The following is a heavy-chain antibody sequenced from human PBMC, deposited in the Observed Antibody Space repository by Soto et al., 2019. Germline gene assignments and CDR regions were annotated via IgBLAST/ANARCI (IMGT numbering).Heavy chain of an antibody. D-gene: IGHD2-15*01. CDR2: ISAYNGNT. CDR3: ASLYCSGGSCYSDY. V-gene: IGHV1-18*01. Sequence: EASVKVSCKASGYTFTSYGMSWVRQAPGQGLEWMGWISAYNGNTNYAQKLQGRVTMTTDTSTSTAYMELRSLRSDDTAVYYCASLYCSGGSCYSDYWGQGTLVTVSS. J-gene: IGHJ4*02. CDR1: GYTFTSYG.